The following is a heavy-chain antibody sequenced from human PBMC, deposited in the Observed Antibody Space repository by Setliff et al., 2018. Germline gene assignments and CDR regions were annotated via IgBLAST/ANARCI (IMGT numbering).Heavy chain of an antibody. V-gene: IGHV3-21*01. Sequence: GGSLRLSCAASGLIFTSYSMNWVRQAPGKGLEWVSSISSSSAYIYYADSVKGRFTISRDNAKNSVYLQMNSLRAEDTAVYYCASANTTGYYYFDYWGQGTLGTV. CDR3: ASANTTGYYYFDY. CDR1: GLIFTSYS. J-gene: IGHJ4*02. D-gene: IGHD1-26*01. CDR2: ISSSSAYI.